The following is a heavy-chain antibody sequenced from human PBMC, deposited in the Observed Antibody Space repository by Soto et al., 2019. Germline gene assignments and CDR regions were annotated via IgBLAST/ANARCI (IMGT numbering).Heavy chain of an antibody. CDR3: ARGRYCSSTSCPYYYYYYMDV. CDR1: GGSISSYY. CDR2: IYYSGST. V-gene: IGHV4-59*01. Sequence: TSETLSLTCTVSGGSISSYYWSWIRQPPGKGLEWIGYIYYSGSTNYNPSLKSRVTISVDTSKNQFSLKLSSVTAADTAVYYCARGRYCSSTSCPYYYYYYMDVWGKGTTVTVSS. D-gene: IGHD2-2*01. J-gene: IGHJ6*03.